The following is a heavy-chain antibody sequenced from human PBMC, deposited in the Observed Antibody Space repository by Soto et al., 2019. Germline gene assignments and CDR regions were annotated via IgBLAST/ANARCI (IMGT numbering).Heavy chain of an antibody. CDR2: INSDGSST. CDR3: ASEPERGYSYGIYYYYGMDV. Sequence: PGGSLRLSCAASGFTFSSYWMHWVRQAPGKGLVWVSRINSDGSSTSYADSVKGRFTISRDNAKNTLYLQMNSLRAEDTAVYYCASEPERGYSYGIYYYYGMDVWGQGTTVTAP. D-gene: IGHD5-18*01. CDR1: GFTFSSYW. V-gene: IGHV3-74*01. J-gene: IGHJ6*02.